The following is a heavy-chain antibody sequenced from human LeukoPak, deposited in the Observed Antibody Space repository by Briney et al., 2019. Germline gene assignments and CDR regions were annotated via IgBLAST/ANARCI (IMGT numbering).Heavy chain of an antibody. CDR3: ARGGNTYDSSGYKNLPFDY. CDR1: AFTFNTFD. D-gene: IGHD3-22*01. V-gene: IGHV3-21*01. CDR2: ISSSSSYI. Sequence: PGGSLRLSCSVSAFTFNTFDNFAMNWVRQAPGKGLEWVSSISSSSSYIYYADSVKGRFTISRDNAKNSLYLQMNSLRAEDTAVYYCARGGNTYDSSGYKNLPFDYWGQGTLVTVSS. J-gene: IGHJ4*02.